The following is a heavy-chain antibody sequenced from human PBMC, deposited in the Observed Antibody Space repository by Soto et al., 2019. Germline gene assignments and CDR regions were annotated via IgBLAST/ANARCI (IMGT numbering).Heavy chain of an antibody. Sequence: QVQLVQSGAEVKKPGASVKVSCKTSGYTFTNYGINWVRQAPGQGLEWMGWISAYNGNTNYAQRFQGRVTMTTDTSTSTAYMELRILRSDDTAVFYCARDAMSTAGLFFDYWGQGTLVTVSS. CDR3: ARDAMSTAGLFFDY. V-gene: IGHV1-18*01. J-gene: IGHJ4*02. CDR2: ISAYNGNT. D-gene: IGHD3-3*01. CDR1: GYTFTNYG.